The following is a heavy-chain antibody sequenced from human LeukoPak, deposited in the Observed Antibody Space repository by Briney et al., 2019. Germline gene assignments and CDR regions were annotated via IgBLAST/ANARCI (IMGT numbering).Heavy chain of an antibody. J-gene: IGHJ5*02. Sequence: ASVKVSCKLSGYTLNDISVHWVRQPPGKGLEWMGGVDPDDGQRVYAQRFQGRVTMTEDTSTNTAYMELSRLRSEDTAVCFCAAVSGHYTLLDAWGQGALVTVST. CDR2: VDPDDGQR. V-gene: IGHV1-24*01. D-gene: IGHD4-11*01. CDR1: GYTLNDIS. CDR3: AAVSGHYTLLDA.